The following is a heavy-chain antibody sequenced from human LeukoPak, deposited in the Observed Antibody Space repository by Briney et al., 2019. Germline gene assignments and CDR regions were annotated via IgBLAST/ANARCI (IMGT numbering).Heavy chain of an antibody. J-gene: IGHJ6*02. CDR2: ISGSGGST. D-gene: IGHD4-23*01. CDR1: GFTFSSYA. V-gene: IGHV3-23*01. Sequence: GGSLRLSCAASGFTFSSYAMSWVRQAPGKGLEWVTAISGSGGSTYYADSVKGRFTISRDNSKNTLYLQMNSLRAEDTAVYYCAKLGGNSAFEGMDVWGQGTTVTVSS. CDR3: AKLGGNSAFEGMDV.